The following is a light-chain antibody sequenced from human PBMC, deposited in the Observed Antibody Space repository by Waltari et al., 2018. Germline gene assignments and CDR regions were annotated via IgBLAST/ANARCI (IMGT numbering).Light chain of an antibody. J-gene: IGKJ4*01. CDR3: QQYDTYVT. CDR2: KAS. Sequence: DIQMTQSPSPLASSVGDRVPITCRASQSISSWLAWYQQKPGKAPKLLIYKASSLESGVPSRFSGSGSGTEFTLTISSLQPDDFATYYCQQYDTYVTFGGGTKVEIK. V-gene: IGKV1-5*03. CDR1: QSISSW.